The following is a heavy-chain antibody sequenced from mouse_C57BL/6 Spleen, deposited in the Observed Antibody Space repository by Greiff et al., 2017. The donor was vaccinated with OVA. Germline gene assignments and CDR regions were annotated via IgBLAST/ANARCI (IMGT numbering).Heavy chain of an antibody. Sequence: EVMLVESGGGLVQPKGSLTLSCAASGFSFNTYAMNWVRQAPGPGLEWVSRIRSQSNNYATYYADSVKDRFTISRDDSESMLYLQMNNLKTEDTAMYYCVRNDYFDYWGKGTTLTVSS. V-gene: IGHV10-1*01. CDR1: GFSFNTYA. CDR2: IRSQSNNYAT. J-gene: IGHJ2*01. CDR3: VRNDYFDY.